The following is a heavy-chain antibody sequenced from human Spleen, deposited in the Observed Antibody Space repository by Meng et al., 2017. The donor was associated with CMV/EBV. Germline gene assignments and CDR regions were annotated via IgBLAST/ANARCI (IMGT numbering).Heavy chain of an antibody. Sequence: DSVKVSCKASGYPFTDYLIHWVRQGPGQGLEWMGWINPNNGATNHAQNFQGRVTMTRDSSISTAYVEVSRLRSDDTAIYYCARSCSSQTCYESFDYWGQGTLVTVSS. D-gene: IGHD2-2*01. J-gene: IGHJ4*02. CDR2: INPNNGAT. CDR1: GYPFTDYL. V-gene: IGHV1-2*02. CDR3: ARSCSSQTCYESFDY.